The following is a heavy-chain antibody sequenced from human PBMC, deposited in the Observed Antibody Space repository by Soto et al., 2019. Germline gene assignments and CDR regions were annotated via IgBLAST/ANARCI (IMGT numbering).Heavy chain of an antibody. Sequence: QVQLVQSGAGVKKPGASVTVSCKASGDTFTTYYLHWVRQAPGQGLEWLGMINPSGGGATYAQTFPGRRSRPGDTSTHTVDMERSSPMSEDTAVYYCVRGGSVVVVPAPFDYWGQGTRVTVSS. D-gene: IGHD2-21*01. CDR1: GDTFTTYY. V-gene: IGHV1-46*03. CDR3: VRGGSVVVVPAPFDY. CDR2: INPSGGGA. J-gene: IGHJ4*02.